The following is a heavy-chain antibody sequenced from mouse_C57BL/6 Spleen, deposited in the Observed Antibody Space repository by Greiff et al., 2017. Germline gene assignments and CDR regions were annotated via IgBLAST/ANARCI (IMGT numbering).Heavy chain of an antibody. D-gene: IGHD2-4*01. CDR2: ISYDGSN. Sequence: ESGPGLVKPSQSLSLTCSVTGYSITSGYYWNWIRQFPGNKLEWMGYISYDGSNNYNPSLKNRISITRDTSKNQFFLKLNSVTTEDTATYYCAREGYDDDPLGYWGQGTTLTVSS. CDR3: AREGYDDDPLGY. J-gene: IGHJ2*01. V-gene: IGHV3-6*01. CDR1: GYSITSGYY.